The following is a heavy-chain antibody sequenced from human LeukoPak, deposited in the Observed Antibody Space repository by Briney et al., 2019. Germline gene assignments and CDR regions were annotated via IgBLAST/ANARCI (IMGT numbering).Heavy chain of an antibody. CDR2: IYYSGST. J-gene: IGHJ4*02. Sequence: SETLSLTCTVSGGSISSYYWSWIRQPPGKGLEWIGYIYYSGSTNYNPSLKSRVTISVDTSKNQFSLKLSSVTAADTAVYYCARNSGYDYFDYWGQGTLVTVSS. CDR3: ARNSGYDYFDY. V-gene: IGHV4-59*01. D-gene: IGHD5-12*01. CDR1: GGSISSYY.